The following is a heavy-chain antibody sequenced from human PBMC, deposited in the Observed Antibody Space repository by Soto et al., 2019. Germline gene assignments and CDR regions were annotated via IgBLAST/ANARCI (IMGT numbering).Heavy chain of an antibody. CDR2: LNANRGNT. D-gene: IGHD1-1*01. CDR1: GYTFTRYD. V-gene: IGHV1-8*01. Sequence: QVQLVQSGAEVKKPGASVKVSCKASGYTFTRYDTNWVRQATGQGLEWMGWLNANRGNTGSAQKFQGRVTMTRNTSRSTAYMELSSLRSEDTAVYYCARERTGTTSMDVWGQGTTVTVSS. CDR3: ARERTGTTSMDV. J-gene: IGHJ6*02.